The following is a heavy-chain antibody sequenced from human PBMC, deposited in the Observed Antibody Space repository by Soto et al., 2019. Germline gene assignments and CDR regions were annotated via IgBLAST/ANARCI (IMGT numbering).Heavy chain of an antibody. V-gene: IGHV4-59*01. CDR1: GGSISSYY. Sequence: QVQLQESGPGLVKPSETLSLTCTVSGGSISSYYWSWIRQPPGKGLEWIGYIYYSGITNYNPSLECRLNISVDPYKNQFSHKLASGTAADPGVYYCARNKSKYLYGKEIWGQGTKVTVSP. CDR3: ARNKSKYLYGKEI. J-gene: IGHJ6*01. CDR2: IYYSGIT. D-gene: IGHD2-2*02.